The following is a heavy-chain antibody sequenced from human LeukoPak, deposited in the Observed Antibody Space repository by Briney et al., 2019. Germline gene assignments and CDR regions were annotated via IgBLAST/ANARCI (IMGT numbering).Heavy chain of an antibody. CDR2: ISGSGGNT. CDR1: GFTFSSYG. CDR3: AKVVSGYHFDY. Sequence: PGGSLRLSCAASGFTFSSYGMSWVRRAPGKGPEWVSGISGSGGNTYYADSVKGRFTISRDNSQNTQYLQMNTLRAEDTAVYYCAKVVSGYHFDYWGQGTLVTVSS. J-gene: IGHJ4*02. V-gene: IGHV3-23*01. D-gene: IGHD5-12*01.